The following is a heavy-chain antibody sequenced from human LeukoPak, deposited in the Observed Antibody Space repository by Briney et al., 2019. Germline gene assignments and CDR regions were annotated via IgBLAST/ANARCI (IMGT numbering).Heavy chain of an antibody. V-gene: IGHV1-8*02. CDR1: GYTFTGYY. CDR2: INPNSGNT. J-gene: IGHJ4*02. Sequence: ASVKVSCKASGYTFTGYYMHWVRQAPGQGLEWMGWINPNSGNTGYAQKFQGRVTMTRNTSISTAYMELSSLRSEDTAVYYCARVWGLPTDDYWGQGTLVTVSS. D-gene: IGHD3-16*01. CDR3: ARVWGLPTDDY.